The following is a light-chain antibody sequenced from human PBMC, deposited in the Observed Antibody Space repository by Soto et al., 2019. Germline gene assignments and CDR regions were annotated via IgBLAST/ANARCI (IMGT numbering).Light chain of an antibody. CDR1: QTISSW. J-gene: IGKJ1*01. V-gene: IGKV1-5*03. CDR3: QHYNSYSEA. Sequence: DIQMTQSASTLSGSFGDRVTITCRASQTISSWLAWYQQKKGKAPKLLIYKASTLKSGVPSRFSGSGYGTEFTLTISSLQTDDFATYYCQHYNSYSEAFGQGTKVDIK. CDR2: KAS.